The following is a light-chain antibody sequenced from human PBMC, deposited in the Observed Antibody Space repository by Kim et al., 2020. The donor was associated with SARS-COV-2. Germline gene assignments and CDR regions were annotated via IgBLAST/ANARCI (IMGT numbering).Light chain of an antibody. CDR1: QSVLSSSNNRNY. V-gene: IGKV4-1*01. CDR2: WAS. Sequence: DIVMTQSPDSLAVSLGERATINCKSSQSVLSSSNNRNYLTWYQQKPGKPPKLLIYWASTRESGVPDRFSGSGSGTDFTLTISSLQAEDVAVYYCQHYYTTPHTFGQGTKVDIK. J-gene: IGKJ1*01. CDR3: QHYYTTPHT.